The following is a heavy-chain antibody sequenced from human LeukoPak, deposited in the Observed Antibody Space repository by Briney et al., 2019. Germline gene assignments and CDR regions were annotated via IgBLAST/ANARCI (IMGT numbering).Heavy chain of an antibody. J-gene: IGHJ6*02. CDR1: GYTFTNYP. CDR3: ARGGYQSGMGV. Sequence: GASVKVSCKASGYTFTNYPIHWVRQAPGQRLEWMGWSNAGNGNTKYSQDFQGRVTISRDTSASTAYMGLSSLRFEDMAMYYCARGGYQSGMGVWGQGTTVTVSS. V-gene: IGHV1-3*02. CDR2: SNAGNGNT. D-gene: IGHD5-12*01.